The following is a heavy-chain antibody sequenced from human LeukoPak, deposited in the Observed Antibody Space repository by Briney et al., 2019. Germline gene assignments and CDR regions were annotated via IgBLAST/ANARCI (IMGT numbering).Heavy chain of an antibody. CDR3: AKDYDSSGYLTLAGY. CDR2: ISGSGGST. CDR1: GFTFSSYA. J-gene: IGHJ4*02. V-gene: IGHV3-23*01. D-gene: IGHD3-22*01. Sequence: PGGSLRLSCAASGFTFSSYAMSWVRQAPGKGLEWVSAISGSGGSTYYADSVKGRFTISRDNSKNTLYLQMNSLRAEDTAVYYCAKDYDSSGYLTLAGYWGQGTLVTVSS.